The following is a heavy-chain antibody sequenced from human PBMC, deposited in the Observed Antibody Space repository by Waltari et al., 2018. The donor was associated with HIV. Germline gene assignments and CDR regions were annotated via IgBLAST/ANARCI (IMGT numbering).Heavy chain of an antibody. CDR2: ISAYNGNT. CDR3: ARDRDGYNYQYDYYGMDV. Sequence: QVQLVQSGAEVKKPGASVKVSCKASGYTFTSYGISWVRQAPGHGLEWMGWISAYNGNTNYAQKLQGRVTMTTDTSTSTAYMELRSLRSDDTAVYYCARDRDGYNYQYDYYGMDVWGQGTTVTVSS. D-gene: IGHD5-12*01. J-gene: IGHJ6*02. V-gene: IGHV1-18*01. CDR1: GYTFTSYG.